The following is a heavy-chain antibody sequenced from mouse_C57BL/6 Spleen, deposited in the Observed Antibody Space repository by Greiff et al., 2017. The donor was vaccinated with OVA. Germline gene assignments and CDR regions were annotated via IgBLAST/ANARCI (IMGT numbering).Heavy chain of an antibody. CDR3: AGGYYYGSSYVPFDY. CDR1: GFTFSDYG. J-gene: IGHJ2*01. V-gene: IGHV5-17*01. D-gene: IGHD1-1*01. Sequence: EVKLVESGGGLVKPGGSLKLSCAASGFTFSDYGMHWVRQAPEKGLEWVAYISSGSSTIYYADTVKGRFTISRDNAKNTLFLQMTSLRSEDTAMYYCAGGYYYGSSYVPFDYWGQGTTLTVSS. CDR2: ISSGSSTI.